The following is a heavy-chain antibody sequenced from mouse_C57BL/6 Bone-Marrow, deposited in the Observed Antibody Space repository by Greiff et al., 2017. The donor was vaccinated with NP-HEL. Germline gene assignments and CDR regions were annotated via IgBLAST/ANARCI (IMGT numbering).Heavy chain of an antibody. V-gene: IGHV5-17*01. D-gene: IGHD2-2*01. Sequence: EVKLMESGGGLVKPGGSLKLSCAASGFTFSDYGMHWVRQAPEKGLEWVAYISSGSSTIYYADTVKGRFTISRDNAKNTLFLQMTSLRSEDTAMYYCARGRLRRGYYFDYWGQGTTLTVSS. CDR2: ISSGSSTI. J-gene: IGHJ2*01. CDR1: GFTFSDYG. CDR3: ARGRLRRGYYFDY.